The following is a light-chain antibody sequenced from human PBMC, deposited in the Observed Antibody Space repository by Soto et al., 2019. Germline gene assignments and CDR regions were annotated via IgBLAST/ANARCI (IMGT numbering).Light chain of an antibody. J-gene: IGKJ1*01. V-gene: IGKV3-15*01. CDR3: HQYNNFWT. Sequence: EIVMTQSPATLSVSPWERVTLYCRASQSVSSRLAWYHQKPGQSPRLLIYGASTRATGIPARFSGSGSGTEFTLTISSLQSEDFGLYYCHQYNNFWTSGQGVKVDI. CDR2: GAS. CDR1: QSVSSR.